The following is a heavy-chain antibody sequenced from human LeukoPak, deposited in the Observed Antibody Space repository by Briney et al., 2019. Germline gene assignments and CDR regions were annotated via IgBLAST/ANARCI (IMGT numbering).Heavy chain of an antibody. CDR2: IYTSGST. V-gene: IGHV4-61*02. CDR3: ARYYDFWSGPRTFHPHAFDI. CDR1: GGSISSGSYY. D-gene: IGHD3-3*01. Sequence: PSQTLSLTCTVSGGSISSGSYYWSWIRQPAGKGLEWIGRIYTSGSTNYNPSLKSRVTISVDTSKNQFSLKLSSVTAADTAVYYCARYYDFWSGPRTFHPHAFDIWGQGTMVTVSS. J-gene: IGHJ3*02.